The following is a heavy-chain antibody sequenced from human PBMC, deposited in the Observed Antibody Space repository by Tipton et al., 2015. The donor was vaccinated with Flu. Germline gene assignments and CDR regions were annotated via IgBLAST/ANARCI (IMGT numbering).Heavy chain of an antibody. V-gene: IGHV3-9*01. Sequence: SLRLSCAASGFTLDAYAMYWVRQAPGKGLERVSGISWNSVNIDYVDSVRGRLTISRDNAKNSLYLQMNSLRVEDTALYYCAKAIDYGPSYYFDYWGQGTLVTVSS. D-gene: IGHD4-17*01. CDR2: ISWNSVNI. CDR3: AKAIDYGPSYYFDY. CDR1: GFTLDAYA. J-gene: IGHJ4*02.